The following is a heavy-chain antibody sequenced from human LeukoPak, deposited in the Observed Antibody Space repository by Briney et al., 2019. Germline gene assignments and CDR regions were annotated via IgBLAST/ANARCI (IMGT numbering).Heavy chain of an antibody. J-gene: IGHJ4*02. CDR1: GFIFSNYV. CDR3: AKDSMVRGVIIREGGFDY. D-gene: IGHD3-10*01. Sequence: GGSLRLSCTASGFIFSNYVMHWVRQAPGKGLEWVALSLYDGTKESYADSVKGRFTISRDNAKNSLYLQMNSLRAEDTALYYCAKDSMVRGVIIREGGFDYWGQGTLVTVSS. CDR2: SLYDGTKE. V-gene: IGHV3-30*18.